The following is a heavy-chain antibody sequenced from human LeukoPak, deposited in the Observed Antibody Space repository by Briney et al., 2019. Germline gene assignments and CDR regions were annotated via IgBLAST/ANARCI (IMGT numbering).Heavy chain of an antibody. J-gene: IGHJ4*02. CDR1: GFTFSIYA. V-gene: IGHV3-23*01. CDR2: ISGSGDST. Sequence: GGSLRLSCAASGFTFSIYAMSWVRQAPGKGLEWVSAISGSGDSTYYADSVKGRFTISRDNSKNTLYLQMNSLRAEDTAVYYCARDDYYGSGSYRPTYWGQGTLVTVSS. CDR3: ARDDYYGSGSYRPTY. D-gene: IGHD3-10*01.